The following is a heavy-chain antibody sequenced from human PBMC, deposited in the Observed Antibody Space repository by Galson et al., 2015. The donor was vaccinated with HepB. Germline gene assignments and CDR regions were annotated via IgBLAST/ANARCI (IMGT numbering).Heavy chain of an antibody. D-gene: IGHD3-22*01. CDR3: AALSDSSGYYGDFDY. Sequence: SLRLSCAASGFTFSSYAMHWVRQAPGKGLEWVAVISYDGSNKYYADSVKGRFTISRDNSKNTLYLQMNSLRAEDTAVYYCAALSDSSGYYGDFDYWGQGTLVTVSS. V-gene: IGHV3-30*04. CDR2: ISYDGSNK. J-gene: IGHJ4*02. CDR1: GFTFSSYA.